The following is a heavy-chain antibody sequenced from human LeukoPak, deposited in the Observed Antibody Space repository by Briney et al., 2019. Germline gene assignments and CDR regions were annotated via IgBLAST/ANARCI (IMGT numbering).Heavy chain of an antibody. CDR1: GDSVSGVY. CDR2: VYYSGDT. V-gene: IGHV4-59*08. D-gene: IGHD2-15*01. J-gene: IGHJ4*02. CDR3: ARHPFATPFDY. Sequence: SETLSLTCTVSGDSVSGVYWSWIRQPPGKGLEWIGYVYYSGDTNYNPSLKSRVTMSLDTSKNQVSLRLGSVTAADTAVYYCARHPFATPFDYWGRGTLLTVSS.